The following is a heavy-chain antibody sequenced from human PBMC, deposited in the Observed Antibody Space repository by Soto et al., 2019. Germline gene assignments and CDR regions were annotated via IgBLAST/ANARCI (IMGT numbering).Heavy chain of an antibody. J-gene: IGHJ4*02. CDR1: GFTFSSYA. CDR2: ISGSGGST. D-gene: IGHD3-22*01. CDR3: APSPYYYDSSGPAGFDY. Sequence: GGSLRLSCAASGFTFSSYAMSWVRQAPGKGLEWVSAISGSGGSTYYADSVKGRFTISRDNSKNTLYLQMNSLRAEDTAVYYCAPSPYYYDSSGPAGFDYWGQGTLVTVSS. V-gene: IGHV3-23*01.